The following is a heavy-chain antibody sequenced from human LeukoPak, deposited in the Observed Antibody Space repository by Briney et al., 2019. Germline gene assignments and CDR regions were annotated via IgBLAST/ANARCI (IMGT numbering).Heavy chain of an antibody. Sequence: PGRSLRLSCAASGFTFSSYGMHWVRQAPGKGLEWVAVISYDGSNKYYADSVKGRFTISRDNSKNTLYLRMNSLRAEDTAVYYCAKDNYAMVRGVHNQLDYWGQGTLVTVSS. CDR1: GFTFSSYG. CDR3: AKDNYAMVRGVHNQLDY. J-gene: IGHJ4*02. D-gene: IGHD3-10*01. CDR2: ISYDGSNK. V-gene: IGHV3-30*18.